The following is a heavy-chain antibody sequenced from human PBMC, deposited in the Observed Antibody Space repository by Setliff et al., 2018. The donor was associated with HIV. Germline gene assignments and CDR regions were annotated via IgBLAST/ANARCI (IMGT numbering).Heavy chain of an antibody. Sequence: ASVKVSCKASGYTFNNYGISLVRRAPGQGLEWMGWINPQSGGTTYAQKFQGRVTVTRDTSISTAYVALSRLRSDDTAVYYCAIPLSSGGDHWGQGTLVTVSS. J-gene: IGHJ5*02. V-gene: IGHV1-2*02. D-gene: IGHD6-19*01. CDR2: INPQSGGT. CDR1: GYTFNNYG. CDR3: AIPLSSGGDH.